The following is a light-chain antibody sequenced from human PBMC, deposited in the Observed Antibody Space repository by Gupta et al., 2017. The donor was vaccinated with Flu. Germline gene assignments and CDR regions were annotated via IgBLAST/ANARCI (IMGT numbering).Light chain of an antibody. CDR1: TGAVTSGHY. CDR3: LLSYSGARSVV. CDR2: DTS. V-gene: IGLV7-46*01. Sequence: QAVVTQEPSRTVSPGGTVTLTCGSSTGAVTSGHYPYWFQQKPGQAPRTLIYDTSNKHSWTPARFSGSLLGGKAALTLSGAQPEDEAEYYCLLSYSGARSVVFGGGTKLTVL. J-gene: IGLJ2*01.